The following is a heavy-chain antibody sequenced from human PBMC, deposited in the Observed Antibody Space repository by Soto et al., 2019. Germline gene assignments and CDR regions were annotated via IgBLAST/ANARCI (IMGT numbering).Heavy chain of an antibody. J-gene: IGHJ4*02. V-gene: IGHV3-9*01. CDR3: ARAAHFYDSGTYYQPVDY. Sequence: PGGSLRLSCAASGFTFDNYAMHWVRQTPGKGLEWVSGISWNSGSIGYADSVKGRFTISRDNAKNFLFLQMNSLRTEDTAFYYCARAAHFYDSGTYYQPVDYWGQGTLVTVSS. CDR2: ISWNSGSI. CDR1: GFTFDNYA. D-gene: IGHD3-22*01.